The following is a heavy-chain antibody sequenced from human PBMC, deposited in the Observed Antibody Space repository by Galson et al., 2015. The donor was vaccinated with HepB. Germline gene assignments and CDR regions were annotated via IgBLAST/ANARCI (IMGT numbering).Heavy chain of an antibody. D-gene: IGHD3-10*01. CDR3: ARGGVPGGYYGSGSYRPLYYYYGMDV. Sequence: SLRLSCAASGFTFSSYWMSWVRQAPGKGLEWVANIKQDGSEKYYVDSVKGRFTISRDNAKNSLYLQMNSLRAEDTAVYYCARGGVPGGYYGSGSYRPLYYYYGMDVWGQGTTVTVSS. CDR1: GFTFSSYW. J-gene: IGHJ6*02. CDR2: IKQDGSEK. V-gene: IGHV3-7*01.